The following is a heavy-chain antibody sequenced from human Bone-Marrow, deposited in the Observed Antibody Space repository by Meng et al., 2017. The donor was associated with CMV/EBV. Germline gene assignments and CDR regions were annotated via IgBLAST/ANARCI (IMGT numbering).Heavy chain of an antibody. CDR3: AADRLLLPAASRLRKHHFSYGMDL. Sequence: SVKVSCKASGFTFCSAAVQWVRQVRGQRLEWLGWIAVGSGEARYAQQVQERVSITRDMSTSTAYLELSSLILEDTPVYYCAADRLLLPAASRLRKHHFSYGMDLWGQGTTVTVSS. J-gene: IGHJ6*02. CDR1: GFTFCSAA. CDR2: IAVGSGEA. V-gene: IGHV1-58*01. D-gene: IGHD2-2*01.